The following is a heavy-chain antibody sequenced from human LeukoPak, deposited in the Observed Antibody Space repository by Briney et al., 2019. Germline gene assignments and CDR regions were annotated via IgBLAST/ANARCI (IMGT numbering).Heavy chain of an antibody. V-gene: IGHV4-34*01. CDR1: GGSFSGYY. D-gene: IGHD6-19*01. CDR2: INHSGST. J-gene: IGHJ4*02. Sequence: SETLSLTCAVYGGSFSGYYWSWLRQPPGKGLEWIGEINHSGSTNYNPSLKSRVTISVDTSKNQFSLKLSSVTAADTAVYYCSAGVAVAGTDYWGQGTLVTVSS. CDR3: SAGVAVAGTDY.